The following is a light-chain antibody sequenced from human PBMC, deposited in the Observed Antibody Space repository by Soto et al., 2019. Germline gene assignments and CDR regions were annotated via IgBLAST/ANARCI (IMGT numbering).Light chain of an antibody. J-gene: IGKJ1*01. CDR3: QHYNSYSEA. CDR1: QTISSW. V-gene: IGKV1-5*03. CDR2: KAS. Sequence: DIQITQSPSTLSGSVGDRVTINCRASQTISSWLAWYQQKPGKAPKLLIYKASTLKSGVPSRFSGSGSGTEFTLTISSLQPDDFATYYCQHYNSYSEAFGQGAKVDI.